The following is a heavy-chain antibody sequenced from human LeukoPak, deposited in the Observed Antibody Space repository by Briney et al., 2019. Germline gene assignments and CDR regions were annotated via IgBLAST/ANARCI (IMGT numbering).Heavy chain of an antibody. J-gene: IGHJ5*02. CDR3: ARGCSSTSCYYNWFDP. CDR1: GFTFSSYA. CDR2: ISYDGSNK. V-gene: IGHV3-30*04. Sequence: GRSLRPSCAASGFTFSSYAMHWVRQAPGKGLEWVAVISYDGSNKYYADSVKGRFTISRDNSKNTLYLQMNSLRAEDTAVYYCARGCSSTSCYYNWFDPWGQGTLVTVSS. D-gene: IGHD2-2*01.